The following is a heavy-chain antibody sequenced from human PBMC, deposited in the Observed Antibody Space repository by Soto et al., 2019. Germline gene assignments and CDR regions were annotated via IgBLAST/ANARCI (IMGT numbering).Heavy chain of an antibody. V-gene: IGHV3-23*01. D-gene: IGHD3-10*01. CDR2: ISGSGGSI. CDR1: GFTFSSYA. CDR3: AKDPVSYYYYYMDV. J-gene: IGHJ6*03. Sequence: GGSLRLSCAASGFTFSSYAMSWVRQAPGKGLEWVSSISGSGGSIYYADSVKGRFTISRDNSKNTLYLQMNSLRAEDTAVYYCAKDPVSYYYYYMDVWGKGTTVTVS.